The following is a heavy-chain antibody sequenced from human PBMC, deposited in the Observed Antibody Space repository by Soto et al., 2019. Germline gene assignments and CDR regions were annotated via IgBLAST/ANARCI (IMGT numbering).Heavy chain of an antibody. Sequence: PGWSLRLSCAASGFTFSGYAMHCVRQAPGKGLEWVAVISDDGTNKHYADSVRGRFTISRDNSKNTLNLQMDSLRPEDTAVYYCARAGSSRGLWLGPDYWGQGTQVTVSS. CDR3: ARAGSSRGLWLGPDY. CDR2: ISDDGTNK. J-gene: IGHJ4*02. V-gene: IGHV3-30-3*01. D-gene: IGHD5-18*01. CDR1: GFTFSGYA.